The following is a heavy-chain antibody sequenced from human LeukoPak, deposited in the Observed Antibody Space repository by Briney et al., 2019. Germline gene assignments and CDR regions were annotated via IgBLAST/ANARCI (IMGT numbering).Heavy chain of an antibody. D-gene: IGHD6-13*01. CDR1: GFTFSSYG. CDR3: AKSGVRAAADTNAFDI. J-gene: IGHJ3*02. V-gene: IGHV3-33*03. CDR2: IWYNGSNE. Sequence: PGGSLRLSCAASGFTFSSYGMHWVRQAPGKGLKGVAVIWYNGSNENYADSVKGRFTISRDNSKNTLYLQMNSLRVEDTAVYYCAKSGVRAAADTNAFDIWGQGTMVTVSS.